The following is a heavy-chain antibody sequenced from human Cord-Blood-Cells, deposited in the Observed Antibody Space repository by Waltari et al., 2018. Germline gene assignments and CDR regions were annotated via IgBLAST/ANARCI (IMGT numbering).Heavy chain of an antibody. V-gene: IGHV1-8*02. CDR3: ARGPVTGITINAVVDY. CDR2: MNPNSGKT. D-gene: IGHD3-3*01. Sequence: QVQLVQSGAEVKKPGASVKVSCNASGYTFTSYDINWVRQATGQGLEWMGWMNPNSGKTGYGQKFQGRVTMTRNTAIGTAYMGLISLSYEDTAVYYCARGPVTGITINAVVDYWVQGTLVTVSS. J-gene: IGHJ4*02. CDR1: GYTFTSYD.